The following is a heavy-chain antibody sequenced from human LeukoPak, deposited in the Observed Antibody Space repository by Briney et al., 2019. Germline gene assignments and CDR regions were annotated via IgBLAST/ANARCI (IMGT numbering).Heavy chain of an antibody. V-gene: IGHV3-21*03. J-gene: IGHJ4*02. CDR1: GFTFSSYS. Sequence: PGGSLRLSCAASGFTFSSYSMNWVRQAPGKGLEWVSSISSSSSYIYYADSVKGRFTISRDNAKNSLYLQMNSLRTEDTAVYYCTTEFPVATTTGPYFDYWGQGTLVTVSS. CDR2: ISSSSSYI. D-gene: IGHD5-12*01. CDR3: TTEFPVATTTGPYFDY.